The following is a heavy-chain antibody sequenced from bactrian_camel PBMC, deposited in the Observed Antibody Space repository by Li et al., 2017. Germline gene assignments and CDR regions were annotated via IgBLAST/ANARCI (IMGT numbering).Heavy chain of an antibody. CDR2: IDSDGTT. Sequence: HVQLVESGGGSVQAGGYLRLSCAASGYTYSAFCMGWFRQAPGKEREFVARIDSDGTTNYADSVKGRFAISKDNAKNTLYLQMNSLKPEDTAMCYCAAEDFMSWTCDFNYWGQGTQVTVS. D-gene: IGHD3*01. CDR1: GYTYSAFC. CDR3: AAEDFMSWTCDFNY. J-gene: IGHJ6*01. V-gene: IGHV3S53*01.